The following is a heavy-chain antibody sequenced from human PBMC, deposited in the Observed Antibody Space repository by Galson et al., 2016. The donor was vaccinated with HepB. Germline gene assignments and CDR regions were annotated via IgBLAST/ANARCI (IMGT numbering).Heavy chain of an antibody. CDR3: TRLGGGYCSNCVCYTDYYYYYGLDV. Sequence: SLRLSCAASGFTFSGSAIHWVRQASGKGLEWVGRIRTKANSYATTYAASVKGRFTISRDDSRNTAYLYMNSLKTEAPSVDYCTRLGGGYCSNCVCYTDYYYYYGLDVWGQGTTVTVSS. CDR1: GFTFSGSA. CDR2: IRTKANSYAT. J-gene: IGHJ6*02. V-gene: IGHV3-73*01. D-gene: IGHD2-8*01.